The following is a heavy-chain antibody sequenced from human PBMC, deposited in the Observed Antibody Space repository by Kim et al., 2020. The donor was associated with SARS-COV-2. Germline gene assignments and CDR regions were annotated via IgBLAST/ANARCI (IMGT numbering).Heavy chain of an antibody. V-gene: IGHV3-7*01. CDR3: ARGPEYSSSFNWFDP. Sequence: GGSLRLSCAASGFTFSSYWMSWVRQAPGKGLEWVDNIKQDGSEKYYVDSVKGRFTISRDNAKNSLYLQMNSLRAEDTAVYYCARGPEYSSSFNWFDPWGQGTLVTVSS. D-gene: IGHD6-6*01. CDR1: GFTFSSYW. J-gene: IGHJ5*02. CDR2: IKQDGSEK.